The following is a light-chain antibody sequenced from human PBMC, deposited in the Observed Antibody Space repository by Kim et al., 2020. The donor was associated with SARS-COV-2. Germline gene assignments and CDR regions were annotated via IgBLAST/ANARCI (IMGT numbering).Light chain of an antibody. V-gene: IGLV2-14*03. CDR2: DVS. J-gene: IGLJ1*01. Sequence: PSITISCTKTSSDFGCYNYVSWYQQHPGKAPKLMIYDVSNRPSGVSNRFSGSKSGNTASLTISGLQAEDEADYYCSSYTSSSTYVFGTGTQLTVL. CDR3: SSYTSSSTYV. CDR1: SSDFGCYNY.